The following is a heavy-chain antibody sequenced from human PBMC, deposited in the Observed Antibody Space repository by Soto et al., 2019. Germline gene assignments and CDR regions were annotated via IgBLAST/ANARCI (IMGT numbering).Heavy chain of an antibody. CDR2: ISAYNGNT. CDR3: AAAMVPNYYYYGMDV. V-gene: IGHV1-18*01. CDR1: GYAFTSYG. D-gene: IGHD5-18*01. J-gene: IGHJ6*02. Sequence: QVQLVQSGAEVKKPGASVKVSCKASGYAFTSYGISWVRQAPGQGLEWMGWISAYNGNTNYAQKLQGRVTMTTDTSTSTAYMELRSLRSDDTAVYYCAAAMVPNYYYYGMDVWGQGTTVTVSS.